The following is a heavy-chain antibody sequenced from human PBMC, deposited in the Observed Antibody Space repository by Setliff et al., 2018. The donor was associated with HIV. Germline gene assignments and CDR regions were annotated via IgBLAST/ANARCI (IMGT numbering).Heavy chain of an antibody. J-gene: IGHJ4*02. CDR1: GYTFTSYY. V-gene: IGHV1-46*01. CDR2: INPSGGST. CDR3: ARARGTGSGFSGPSY. D-gene: IGHD6-25*01. Sequence: ASVKVSCKASGYTFTSYYMHWVRQAPGQGLEWMGIINPSGGSTSHAQKFQGRVTMTRDTSTRTVYMELSSLRSEDTAVYYCARARGTGSGFSGPSYWGQGTLVTAPQ.